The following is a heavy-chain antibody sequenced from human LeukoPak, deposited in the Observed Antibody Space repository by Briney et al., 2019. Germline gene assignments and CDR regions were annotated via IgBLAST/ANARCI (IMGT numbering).Heavy chain of an antibody. Sequence: GGSLRLSCAASGFTFSNYAMSWVRQAPGKGLEWVSAISGSGGNTYYAASVKGRFTISRDNSKSTLYLQMNSLRVEDTALYYCAKLLGWLLVVEYWGQGTLVTVSS. J-gene: IGHJ4*02. V-gene: IGHV3-23*01. CDR1: GFTFSNYA. D-gene: IGHD3-3*01. CDR3: AKLLGWLLVVEY. CDR2: ISGSGGNT.